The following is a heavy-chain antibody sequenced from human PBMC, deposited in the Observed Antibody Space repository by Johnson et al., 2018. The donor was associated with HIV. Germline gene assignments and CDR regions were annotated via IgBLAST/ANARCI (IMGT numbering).Heavy chain of an antibody. J-gene: IGHJ3*02. D-gene: IGHD5-18*01. V-gene: IGHV3-33*08. CDR1: GFTFSTYG. Sequence: QVHLVESGGGLVQPGGSLRMSCVASGFTFSTYGMHWVRQAPGKGLQWVAVIWYDGSNKYYADSVKGRFTISRDNAKNTLYLQMNSLRAEDTAVYYCARERDTDMAGDAFDIWGQGTMVTVSS. CDR3: ARERDTDMAGDAFDI. CDR2: IWYDGSNK.